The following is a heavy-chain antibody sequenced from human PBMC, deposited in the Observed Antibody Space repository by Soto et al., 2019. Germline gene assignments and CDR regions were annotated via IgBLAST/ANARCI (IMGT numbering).Heavy chain of an antibody. V-gene: IGHV1-2*04. D-gene: IGHD3-9*01. Sequence: EASVKVSCKASGYTFTGYYMHWVRQAPGQGLEWMGWINPNSGGTNYAQKFQGWVTMTRDTSISTAYMELSRLRSDDTAVYYCATYYDILTGYQYWGQGTLVTVSS. CDR2: INPNSGGT. CDR1: GYTFTGYY. J-gene: IGHJ4*02. CDR3: ATYYDILTGYQY.